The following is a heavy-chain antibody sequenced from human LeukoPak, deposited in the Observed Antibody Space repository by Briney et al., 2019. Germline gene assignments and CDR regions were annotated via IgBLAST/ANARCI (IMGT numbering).Heavy chain of an antibody. CDR3: ARDYCGGDCFPDY. CDR1: GYTFTGYY. J-gene: IGHJ4*02. V-gene: IGHV1-2*06. Sequence: GASVKVSCKASGYTFTGYYVHWVRQAPGQGLEWMGRINPNSGDTNYAQKFQGRVTMTRDTSIGTAYMELSRLRSDDTAVYYCARDYCGGDCFPDYWGQGTLDTVSS. CDR2: INPNSGDT. D-gene: IGHD2-21*02.